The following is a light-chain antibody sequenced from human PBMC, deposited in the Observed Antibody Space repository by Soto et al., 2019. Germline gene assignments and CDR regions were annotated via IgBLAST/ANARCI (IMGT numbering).Light chain of an antibody. CDR3: TSWTTSTTMI. CDR2: DVN. CDR1: SSDIGAYNF. Sequence: QSALTQPASVSGSPGQSITISCTGTSSDIGAYNFVSWYQQHPGKAPKLMLYDVNIRPSGVSNRFSGSKSGNTASLTISALQAEDEVDYYCTSWTTSTTMIFGGGTKVTVL. V-gene: IGLV2-14*03. J-gene: IGLJ2*01.